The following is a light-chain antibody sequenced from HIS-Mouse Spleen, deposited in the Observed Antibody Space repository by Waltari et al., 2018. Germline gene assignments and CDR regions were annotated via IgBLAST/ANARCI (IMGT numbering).Light chain of an antibody. J-gene: IGLJ2*01. CDR2: DVS. CDR3: CSYAGSYTLV. V-gene: IGLV2-11*01. Sequence: QSALTQPRSVSGSPGQSVTISCTGTSSDVGGYNYVSWYQQHPGKAPTLMIYDVSKRLSAVPVRFSGSKSGNTASLTISGLQAEDEADYYCCSYAGSYTLVFGGGTKLTVL. CDR1: SSDVGGYNY.